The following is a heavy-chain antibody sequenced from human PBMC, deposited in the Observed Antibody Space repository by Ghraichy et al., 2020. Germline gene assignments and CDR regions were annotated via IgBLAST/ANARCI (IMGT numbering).Heavy chain of an antibody. J-gene: IGHJ4*02. Sequence: SETLSLTCSVSGDSMSRYYWNWIRQPPGKGLEWIGFIHYSGTTNYNPSLKSRLTMSVDMSQSQFSLTLTSLTAADTAVYYCAGVVDGRRPFDYWGQGALVTVSP. CDR1: GDSMSRYY. D-gene: IGHD1-26*01. CDR3: AGVVDGRRPFDY. CDR2: IHYSGTT. V-gene: IGHV4-59*01.